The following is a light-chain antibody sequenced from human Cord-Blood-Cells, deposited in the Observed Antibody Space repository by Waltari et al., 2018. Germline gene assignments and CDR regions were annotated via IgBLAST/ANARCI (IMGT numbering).Light chain of an antibody. CDR3: SSYTSSSTV. CDR1: SSDVGGYNN. CDR2: NVS. Sequence: QSALTQPASVSGSPGQSITIPCTGTSSDVGGYNNVSWDQHHPGKAPKLMIYNVSNRPSWVSNRFSGSKSGNTASLTISGLQAEDEADYYCSSYTSSSTVFGTGTKVTVL. J-gene: IGLJ1*01. V-gene: IGLV2-14*03.